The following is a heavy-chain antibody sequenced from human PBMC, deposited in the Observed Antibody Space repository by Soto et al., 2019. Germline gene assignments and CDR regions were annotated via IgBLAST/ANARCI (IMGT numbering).Heavy chain of an antibody. D-gene: IGHD3-3*01. V-gene: IGHV3-23*01. CDR2: ISGSGGST. CDR1: GCTCSSYA. J-gene: IGHJ6*03. Sequence: GRSLRLSCAASGCTCSSYAMSWVRQAPGKGLEWVSAISGSGGSTYYADSVKGRFTISRDNSKNTLYLQMNSLRAEDTAVYYCAKDGALRAVDDFWSGYPQDSYMAVWGKGTTVPVSS. CDR3: AKDGALRAVDDFWSGYPQDSYMAV.